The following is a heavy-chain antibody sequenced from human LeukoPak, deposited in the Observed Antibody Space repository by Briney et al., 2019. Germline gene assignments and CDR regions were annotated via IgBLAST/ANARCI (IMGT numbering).Heavy chain of an antibody. CDR2: IIPIFGTT. D-gene: IGHD5-24*01. J-gene: IGHJ4*02. CDR1: GGTFSSYA. Sequence: GASVKVSCKASGGTFSSYAISWVRQAPGQGLEWMGGIIPIFGTTNYAQKFQGRVTITTDESTGTAYMELSSLRTEDTAVYYCAKDGESYNFLDYWGQGTLVTVSS. CDR3: AKDGESYNFLDY. V-gene: IGHV1-69*05.